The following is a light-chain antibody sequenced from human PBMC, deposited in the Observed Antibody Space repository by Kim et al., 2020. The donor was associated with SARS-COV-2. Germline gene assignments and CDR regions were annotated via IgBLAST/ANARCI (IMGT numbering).Light chain of an antibody. CDR3: NSRDSSGNHLE. J-gene: IGLJ3*02. Sequence: SSELTQDPAVSVALGQTVRITCQGDSLRSYYASWYQQKPGQAPVLVIYGKNNRPPGIPDRFSGSSSGNTASLTITGAQAEDEADYYCNSRDSSGNHLEFGGGTQLTVL. CDR2: GKN. CDR1: SLRSYY. V-gene: IGLV3-19*01.